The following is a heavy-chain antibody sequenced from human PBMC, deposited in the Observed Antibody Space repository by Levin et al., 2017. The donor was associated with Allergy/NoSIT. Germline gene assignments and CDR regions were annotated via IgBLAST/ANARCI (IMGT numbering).Heavy chain of an antibody. J-gene: IGHJ4*02. CDR2: ISSSSSI. Sequence: PGGSLRLSCAASGFTFSSYSMNWVRQAPGKGLEWVSYISSSSSIYYADSVKGRFTISRDNAKNSLYLQMNSLRDEDTAVYYCAREHSGYDGHFDYWGQGTLVTVSS. CDR1: GFTFSSYS. D-gene: IGHD5-12*01. V-gene: IGHV3-48*02. CDR3: AREHSGYDGHFDY.